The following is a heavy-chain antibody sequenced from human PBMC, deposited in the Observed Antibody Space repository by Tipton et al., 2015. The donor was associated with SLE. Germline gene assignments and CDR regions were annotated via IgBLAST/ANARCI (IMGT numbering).Heavy chain of an antibody. J-gene: IGHJ6*03. CDR3: ARAPGLERDYYYYYMDV. Sequence: LSCAVYGGSFSTYYWGWIRQPPGKGLEWIGEINHSGSTNYSPSLKSRVTISVDTSKNQFSLKLSSVTAADTAVYYCARAPGLERDYYYYYMDVWGKGTTVTVSS. V-gene: IGHV4-34*01. CDR2: INHSGST. D-gene: IGHD3/OR15-3a*01. CDR1: GGSFSTYY.